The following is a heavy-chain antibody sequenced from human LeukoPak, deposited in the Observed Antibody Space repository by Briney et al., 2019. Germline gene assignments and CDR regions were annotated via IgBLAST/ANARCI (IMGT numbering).Heavy chain of an antibody. J-gene: IGHJ6*02. D-gene: IGHD4-17*01. CDR1: GGSISSSSYY. CDR3: ARQGTVTPYYYYYYGMDV. Sequence: PSETLSLTCTVSGGSISSSSYYWGWIRQPPGKGLEWIGSIYYSGSTYYNPSLKSRVTISVDTSKNQFSLKLSSVTAADTAVYYCARQGTVTPYYYYYYGMDVWGQGTTVTVSS. CDR2: IYYSGST. V-gene: IGHV4-39*01.